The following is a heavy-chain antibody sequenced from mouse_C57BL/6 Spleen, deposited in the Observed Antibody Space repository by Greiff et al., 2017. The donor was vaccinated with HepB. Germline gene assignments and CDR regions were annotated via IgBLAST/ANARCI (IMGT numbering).Heavy chain of an antibody. V-gene: IGHV1-15*01. CDR3: TRRGRYYFDY. CDR2: IDPETGGT. CDR1: GYTFTDYE. J-gene: IGHJ2*01. Sequence: VQLQESGAELVRPGASVTLSCKASGYTFTDYEMHWVKQTPVHGLEWIGAIDPETGGTAYNQKFKGKAILTADKSSSTAYMELRSLTSEDSAVYYYTRRGRYYFDYWGQGTTLTVSS.